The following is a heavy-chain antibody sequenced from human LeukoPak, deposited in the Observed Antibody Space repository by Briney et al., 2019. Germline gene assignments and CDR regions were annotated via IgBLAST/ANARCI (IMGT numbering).Heavy chain of an antibody. V-gene: IGHV3-7*01. CDR3: ASLDSAHPSGVH. CDR2: MKRDGSEK. CDR1: TFTFIPGW. D-gene: IGHD5-18*01. J-gene: IGHJ4*02. Sequence: GGSLRLSXEASTFTFIPGWMSWVRQAPGKGLEWVAMMKRDGSEKLYVDSVRGRFTISRDNAKNSLYLQMDSLRDEDSALYYCASLDSAHPSGVHWGQGTLVTVSS.